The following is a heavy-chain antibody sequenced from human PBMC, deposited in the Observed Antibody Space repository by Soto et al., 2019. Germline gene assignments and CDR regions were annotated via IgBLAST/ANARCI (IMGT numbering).Heavy chain of an antibody. CDR1: GFTFNSYA. V-gene: IGHV3-23*01. Sequence: EVQLLESGGGLVQPGGSLRLSCGGSGFTFNSYAMTWVRQAPGKGLEWVSAISVSGGTTYYANSVKGRFTISRDQSKETLDLQMNGLRAEDTAIYYCAKDRHYGSGTYSDSYLDYWGQGTLVTVSS. CDR2: ISVSGGTT. J-gene: IGHJ4*02. D-gene: IGHD3-10*01. CDR3: AKDRHYGSGTYSDSYLDY.